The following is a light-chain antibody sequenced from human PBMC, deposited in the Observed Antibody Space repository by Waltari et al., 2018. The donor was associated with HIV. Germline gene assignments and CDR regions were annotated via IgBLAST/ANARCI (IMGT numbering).Light chain of an antibody. V-gene: IGKV3-15*01. CDR1: QSVSSN. CDR2: GAS. J-gene: IGKJ3*01. Sequence: IVMTQTPATLSVSPGERATLSCRASQSVSSNLAWYQQKPGQAPRLLIYGASTRATDIPARFSGSGSGTEFTLTISSLQAEDVAVYYCQQTYTTPLTFGPGTKVDVK. CDR3: QQTYTTPLT.